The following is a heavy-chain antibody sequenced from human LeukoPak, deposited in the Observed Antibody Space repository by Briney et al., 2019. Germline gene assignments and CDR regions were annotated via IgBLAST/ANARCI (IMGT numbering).Heavy chain of an antibody. CDR2: IKQDGSEK. J-gene: IGHJ4*02. V-gene: IGHV3-7*01. Sequence: GGSLRLSCAASGFTFSSYWMSWVRPAPGKGLGWGANIKQDGSEKYYLDSVKGRFTISRDNAKNSLYLQMNSLRAEDTAVYYCAREDGTCCNSTSCHLDYWGQGTLVTVSS. CDR1: GFTFSSYW. CDR3: AREDGTCCNSTSCHLDY. D-gene: IGHD2-2*01.